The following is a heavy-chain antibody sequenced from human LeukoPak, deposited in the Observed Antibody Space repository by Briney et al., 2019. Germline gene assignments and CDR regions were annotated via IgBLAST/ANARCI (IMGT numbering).Heavy chain of an antibody. V-gene: IGHV3-23*01. Sequence: AGGSLRLSCAASGFTFSSYAMSWVRQAPGKGLEWVSAISGSGGSTYYADSVKGRFTISRDNSKNTLYLQMNGLRAEDTAVYYCAKDGGYGGTSFDYWGQGTLVTVSS. CDR2: ISGSGGST. CDR1: GFTFSSYA. J-gene: IGHJ4*02. CDR3: AKDGGYGGTSFDY. D-gene: IGHD4-23*01.